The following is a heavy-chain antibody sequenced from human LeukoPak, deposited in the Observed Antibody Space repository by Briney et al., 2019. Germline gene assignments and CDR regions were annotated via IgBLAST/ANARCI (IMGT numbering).Heavy chain of an antibody. CDR1: GFTFSSFW. D-gene: IGHD3-16*01. CDR2: MNQDGSEK. CDR3: AKDSYDVGYYFDY. V-gene: IGHV3-7*01. Sequence: GGSLRLSCAASGFTFSSFWMTWVRQAPGKGLECVASMNQDGSEKDYVDSVKGRFTISRDNAKNSLYLEVNSLRVEDTAVYYCAKDSYDVGYYFDYWGQGTLVTVSS. J-gene: IGHJ4*02.